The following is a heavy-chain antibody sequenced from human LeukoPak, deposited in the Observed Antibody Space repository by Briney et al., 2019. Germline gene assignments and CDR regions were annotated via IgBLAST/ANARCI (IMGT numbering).Heavy chain of an antibody. CDR3: ARDSEYSSSCHDY. D-gene: IGHD6-13*01. V-gene: IGHV3-33*01. Sequence: GRSLRLSCAASGFTSSSYGMHWVRQAPGKGLEWVAVIWYDGSNKYYADSVKGRFTISRDNSKNTLYLQMNSLRAEDTAVYYCARDSEYSSSCHDYWGQGTLVTVSS. J-gene: IGHJ4*02. CDR1: GFTSSSYG. CDR2: IWYDGSNK.